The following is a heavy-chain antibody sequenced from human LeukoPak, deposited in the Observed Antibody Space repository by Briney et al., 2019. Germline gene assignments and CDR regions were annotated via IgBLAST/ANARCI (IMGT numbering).Heavy chain of an antibody. CDR3: AEINLVEEGGRFVNWLDP. V-gene: IGHV1-69*05. CDR2: ITDMFRTG. J-gene: IGHJ5*02. Sequence: ASVKVSCKASGGIFRSYGVSWVRQAPGQGLEWMGGITDMFRTGNYAQKFQGRVTITTDESTRTAYMELSSLTFEDTAVYYCAEINLVEEGGRFVNWLDPWGQGTLVTVSS. CDR1: GGIFRSYG. D-gene: IGHD1-26*01.